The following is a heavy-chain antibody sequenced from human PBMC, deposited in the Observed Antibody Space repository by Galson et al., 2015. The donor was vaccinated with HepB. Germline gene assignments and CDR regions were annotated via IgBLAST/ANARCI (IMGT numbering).Heavy chain of an antibody. V-gene: IGHV1-18*01. Sequence: SVKVSCKASGYTFTSYGISWVRQAPGQGLEWMGWISAYNGNTNYAQKLQGRVTMTTDTSTSTAYMELRSLRSDDTAVYYCARTDSHYDSSGYSGYWGQGTLVTVSS. D-gene: IGHD3-22*01. CDR1: GYTFTSYG. J-gene: IGHJ4*02. CDR3: ARTDSHYDSSGYSGY. CDR2: ISAYNGNT.